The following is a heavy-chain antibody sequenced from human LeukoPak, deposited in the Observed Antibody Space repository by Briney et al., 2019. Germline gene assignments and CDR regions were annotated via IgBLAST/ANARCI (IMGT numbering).Heavy chain of an antibody. D-gene: IGHD3-22*01. CDR1: GGTFSSYA. V-gene: IGHV1-69*06. CDR2: IIPIFGTA. J-gene: IGHJ4*02. CDR3: ARAPRTYYYDSSGYPPLFDY. Sequence: ASVKVSCKASGGTFSSYAISWMRQAPGQGLEWMGGIIPIFGTANYAQKFQGRVTITADKSTSTAYMELSSLRSEDTAVYYCARAPRTYYYDSSGYPPLFDYWGQGTLVTVSS.